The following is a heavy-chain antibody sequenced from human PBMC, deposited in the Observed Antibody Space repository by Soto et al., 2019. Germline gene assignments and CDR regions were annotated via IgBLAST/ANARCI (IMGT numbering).Heavy chain of an antibody. CDR1: GFTFSSYA. Sequence: EVQLLESGGGLVQPGGSLRLSCAASGFTFSSYAMSWVRQAPGKGLEWVSAISGSGGSTYYADSVKGRITISRDNSKNTLYLQMNSLRAEDTAVYYCAKDSKPHDFWSGYFVFDYWGQGTLVTVSS. V-gene: IGHV3-23*01. CDR2: ISGSGGST. D-gene: IGHD3-3*01. CDR3: AKDSKPHDFWSGYFVFDY. J-gene: IGHJ4*02.